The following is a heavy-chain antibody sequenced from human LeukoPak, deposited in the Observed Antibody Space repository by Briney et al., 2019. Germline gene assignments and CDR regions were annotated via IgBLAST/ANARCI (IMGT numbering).Heavy chain of an antibody. J-gene: IGHJ4*02. CDR3: AKDVSRGSGALGDY. D-gene: IGHD3-10*01. V-gene: IGHV3-30*18. CDR2: ISYDGSNK. Sequence: PGRSLRLSCAASGFSFSGYAMHWVRQAPGKGLEWVAVISYDGSNKYYGDSVKGRFAISRDNSKNTLYLQMNSQRPEDTAVYYCAKDVSRGSGALGDYWGQGTLVTVSS. CDR1: GFSFSGYA.